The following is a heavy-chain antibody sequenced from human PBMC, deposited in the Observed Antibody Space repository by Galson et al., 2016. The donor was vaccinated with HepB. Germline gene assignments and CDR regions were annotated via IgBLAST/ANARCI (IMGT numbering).Heavy chain of an antibody. CDR3: ARELGS. Sequence: SETLSLTCTVSGDSLSTYYWSWVRQPPGKGLESIGYTYNSGTTNYNPSLKSRLTISLDTSKNQFSLELISVTAADTAVYYCARELGSWSQGTLVTVSS. J-gene: IGHJ5*02. V-gene: IGHV4-4*08. CDR2: TYNSGTT. D-gene: IGHD3-16*01. CDR1: GDSLSTYY.